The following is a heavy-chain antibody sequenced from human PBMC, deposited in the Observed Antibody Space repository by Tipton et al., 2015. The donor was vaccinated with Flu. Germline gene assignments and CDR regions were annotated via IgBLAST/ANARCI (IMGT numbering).Heavy chain of an antibody. CDR1: GYTFTSYG. Sequence: QSGPEVKKPGASVKVSCKASGYTFTSYGISWVRQAPGQGLEWMGWISAYNGNTNYAQKLQGRVTMTTDTSTSTAYMELRSLRSDDTAVYYCARDLRAYYYDSSGYRFDYWGQGTLVTVSS. CDR2: ISAYNGNT. J-gene: IGHJ4*02. D-gene: IGHD3-22*01. CDR3: ARDLRAYYYDSSGYRFDY. V-gene: IGHV1-18*04.